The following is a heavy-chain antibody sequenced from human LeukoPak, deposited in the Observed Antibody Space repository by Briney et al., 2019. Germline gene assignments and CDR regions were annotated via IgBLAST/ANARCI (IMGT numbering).Heavy chain of an antibody. J-gene: IGHJ3*02. D-gene: IGHD2-2*01. V-gene: IGHV3-21*01. CDR3: ARLSVGYQLLFWAFDI. CDR1: GFTFSSYS. Sequence: KSGGSLRLSCAASGFTFSSYSMNWVRQAPGKGLEWVSSISSSSSYIYYADSVKGRFTISRDNAKNSLYLQMNSLRAEDTAVYYCARLSVGYQLLFWAFDIWGQGTMVTVSS. CDR2: ISSSSSYI.